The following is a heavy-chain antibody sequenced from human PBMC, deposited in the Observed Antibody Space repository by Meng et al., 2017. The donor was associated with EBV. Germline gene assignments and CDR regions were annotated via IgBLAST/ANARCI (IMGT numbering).Heavy chain of an antibody. D-gene: IGHD3-22*01. Sequence: QVQLVQAGAEVKRPGASVKVSCKASGYTFTSYGISWVRQAPGQGLEWMGWISAYNGNTNYAQKLQGRVTMTTDTSTSTAYMELRSLRSDDTAVYYCARDGRLYDTPSPFDYWGQGTLVTVSS. CDR2: ISAYNGNT. CDR1: GYTFTSYG. J-gene: IGHJ4*02. CDR3: ARDGRLYDTPSPFDY. V-gene: IGHV1-18*01.